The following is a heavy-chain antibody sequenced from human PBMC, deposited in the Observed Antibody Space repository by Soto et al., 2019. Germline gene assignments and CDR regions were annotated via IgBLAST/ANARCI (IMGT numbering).Heavy chain of an antibody. J-gene: IGHJ6*03. CDR2: IYYSGST. CDR3: ARIPAAMPAWRYYYYYMDV. CDR1: GGSISSSSYY. Sequence: SETLSLTCTVSGGSISSSSYYWGWIRQPPGKGLEWIGSIYYSGSTYYNPSLKSRVTISVDTSKNQFSLKLSSVTAADTAVYYCARIPAAMPAWRYYYYYMDVWGKGTTVTVSS. V-gene: IGHV4-39*01. D-gene: IGHD2-2*01.